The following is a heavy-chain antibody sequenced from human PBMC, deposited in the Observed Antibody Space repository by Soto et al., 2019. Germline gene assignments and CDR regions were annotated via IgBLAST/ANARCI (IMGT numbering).Heavy chain of an antibody. V-gene: IGHV1-24*01. Sequence: ASVKVSCKVSGYTLTELSMHWVRPAPGKGLEWMGGFEHEDGETIYTQKLQSRVTMTEDTSTDTAYMKQRSLSSEDTAVYYCATDLDYYDSSGYSYDYWGQGTLVTVSS. D-gene: IGHD3-22*01. J-gene: IGHJ4*02. CDR3: ATDLDYYDSSGYSYDY. CDR1: GYTLTELS. CDR2: FEHEDGET.